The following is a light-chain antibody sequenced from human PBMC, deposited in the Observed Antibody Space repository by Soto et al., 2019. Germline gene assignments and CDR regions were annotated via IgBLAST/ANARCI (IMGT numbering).Light chain of an antibody. V-gene: IGKV3-11*01. J-gene: IGKJ5*01. CDR2: DAS. CDR1: QSVSSY. Sequence: DIVLTQSPATLSLSPGERATLSCRASQSVSSYLVWYQQKPAQAPRLLIYDASNRATGIPARFSGSGSGTDFTLTISSLDPEDCAVYSCQQRSDWPITFGQGTRLEIK. CDR3: QQRSDWPIT.